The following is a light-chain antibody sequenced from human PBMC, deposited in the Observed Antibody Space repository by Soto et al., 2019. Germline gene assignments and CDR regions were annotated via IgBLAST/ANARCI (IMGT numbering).Light chain of an antibody. CDR2: TEA. CDR1: QSVSNY. CDR3: QQYNSWLLT. Sequence: GLTQSAATLSLSPEERATLSCWASQSVSNYLAWYPHKQGQAPRHLIDTEASRATGIPARFSGSGSGTDFTLTISSREPEDFAVYYCQQYNSWLLTFGGGTKVDI. V-gene: IGKV3-11*01. J-gene: IGKJ4*01.